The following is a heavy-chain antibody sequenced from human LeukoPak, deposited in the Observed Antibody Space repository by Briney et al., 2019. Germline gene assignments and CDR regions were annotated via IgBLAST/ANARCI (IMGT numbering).Heavy chain of an antibody. CDR1: GFTFNNYP. J-gene: IGHJ4*02. V-gene: IGHV3-23*01. CDR2: ISGSGGST. D-gene: IGHD4-17*01. Sequence: GGSLRLSCAGSGFTFNNYPISWVRQTPGKGLEWVSAISGSGGSTYYADSVKGRFTISRDNSKNTLYLQMNSLRAEDTAVYYCAKDSYGADGYFDYWGQGTLVTVSS. CDR3: AKDSYGADGYFDY.